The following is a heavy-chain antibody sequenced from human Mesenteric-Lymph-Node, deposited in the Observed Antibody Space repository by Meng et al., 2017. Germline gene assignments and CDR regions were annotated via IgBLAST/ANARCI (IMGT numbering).Heavy chain of an antibody. D-gene: IGHD5-12*01. Sequence: ASVKVSCKASGYTFTGYYMHWVRQAPGQGLEWMGWINPNSGGTNYAQKFQGRVTMTRDTSISTAYMELNSLRTDDTALYYCAKLARAYDPLDFWGQGTLVTVSS. J-gene: IGHJ4*02. CDR2: INPNSGGT. CDR3: AKLARAYDPLDF. V-gene: IGHV1-2*02. CDR1: GYTFTGYY.